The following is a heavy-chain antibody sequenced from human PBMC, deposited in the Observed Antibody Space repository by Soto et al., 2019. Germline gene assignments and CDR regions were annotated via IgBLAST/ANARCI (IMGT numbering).Heavy chain of an antibody. Sequence: QVQLVESGGGVVQPGRSLRLSCAASGFTFSSYGMHWVRQAPGKGLEWVAVIWYDGSNKYYADSVKGRFTISRDNSKNTXXLQMNSLRAEDTAVYYCARPISYGDYVRYYYGMDVWGQGTTVTVSS. CDR2: IWYDGSNK. CDR1: GFTFSSYG. V-gene: IGHV3-33*01. D-gene: IGHD4-17*01. CDR3: ARPISYGDYVRYYYGMDV. J-gene: IGHJ6*02.